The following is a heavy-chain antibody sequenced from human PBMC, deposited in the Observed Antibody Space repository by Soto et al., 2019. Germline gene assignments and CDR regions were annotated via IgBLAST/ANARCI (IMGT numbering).Heavy chain of an antibody. CDR2: ISGSGRST. CDR1: AFTFSSYA. CDR3: AKGPKIAAAGTYHDY. J-gene: IGHJ4*02. Sequence: EVQLLESGGGLVQPGGSLRLSCAASAFTFSSYAMSWVRQAPGKGLEWVSAISGSGRSTYYADSMKGRFTISRDNSKNTLYLQMNSLRAEDTAVYYCAKGPKIAAAGTYHDYWGQGTLVTVAS. D-gene: IGHD6-13*01. V-gene: IGHV3-23*01.